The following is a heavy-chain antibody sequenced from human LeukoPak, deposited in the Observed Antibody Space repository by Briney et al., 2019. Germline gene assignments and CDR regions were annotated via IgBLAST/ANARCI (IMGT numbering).Heavy chain of an antibody. D-gene: IGHD3-3*01. CDR2: ISGSGGNT. CDR3: VKGWGDFWSALGY. J-gene: IGHJ4*02. CDR1: GFTFSSYA. V-gene: IGHV3-23*01. Sequence: GGSLRLSCAASGFTFSSYAMSWVCQAPGKGLEWVSTISGSGGNTYYADSVKGRFTISRDNSNNTLYLQMNSLRAEDTAVYYCVKGWGDFWSALGYWGQGTLVTVSS.